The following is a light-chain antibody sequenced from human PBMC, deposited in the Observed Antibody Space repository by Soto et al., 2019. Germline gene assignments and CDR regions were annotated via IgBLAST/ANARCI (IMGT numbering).Light chain of an antibody. J-gene: IGKJ5*01. Sequence: EIVLTHSPGTLSFSPVESATLSFSSSQSVSSNLAWYQQKPGQAPRLLMYGASSRATGIPDRFRGSGSGTDYTLTISRLEPEDFAVYYCQQYGSSPPINFGQGTRLEIK. V-gene: IGKV3-20*01. CDR1: QSVSSN. CDR3: QQYGSSPPIN. CDR2: GAS.